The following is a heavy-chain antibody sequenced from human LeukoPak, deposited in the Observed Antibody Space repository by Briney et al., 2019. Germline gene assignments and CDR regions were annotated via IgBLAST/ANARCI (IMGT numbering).Heavy chain of an antibody. J-gene: IGHJ4*02. V-gene: IGHV3-30*01. Sequence: PGRSLRLSCAASGFTSSSYAMHWVRQAPGKGLEWVAVISYDGSNKYYADSVKGRFTISRDNSKNTLYLQMNSLRAEDTAVYYCARDSSLLWFGEVYYWGQGTLVTVSS. CDR1: GFTSSSYA. CDR3: ARDSSLLWFGEVYY. CDR2: ISYDGSNK. D-gene: IGHD3-10*01.